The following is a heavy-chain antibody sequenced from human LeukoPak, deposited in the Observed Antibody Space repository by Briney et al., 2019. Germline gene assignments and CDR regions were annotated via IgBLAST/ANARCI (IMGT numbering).Heavy chain of an antibody. V-gene: IGHV3-30-3*01. J-gene: IGHJ4*02. Sequence: GGSLKLSCTASGFTFSSYGFHWVRQAPGKGLEGVALILYDGSNKYYADSVKGRFTISRDDSTNTLYLQMNSLRGEDTAVYYCARDYGFGLLPAAKRYWGQGTLVTVSS. CDR2: ILYDGSNK. CDR1: GFTFSSYG. CDR3: ARDYGFGLLPAAKRY. D-gene: IGHD3/OR15-3a*01.